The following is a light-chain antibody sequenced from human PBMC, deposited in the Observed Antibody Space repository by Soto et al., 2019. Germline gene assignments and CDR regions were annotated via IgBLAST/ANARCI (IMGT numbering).Light chain of an antibody. Sequence: EFVLTQSPGTLSLSPGERATLSCRASQSVSSSYIAWYQQKPGQAPRLLIYGPSSRATGIPDSFSGSGSGTDFTLTISRLAPEDFAVYYCQQRNSWPPTFTVGQGTRLEIK. CDR3: QQRNSWPPTFT. V-gene: IGKV3D-20*02. CDR2: GPS. J-gene: IGKJ5*01. CDR1: QSVSSSY.